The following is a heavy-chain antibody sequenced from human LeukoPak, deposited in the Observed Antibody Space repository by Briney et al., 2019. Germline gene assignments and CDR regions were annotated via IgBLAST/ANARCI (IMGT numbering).Heavy chain of an antibody. CDR2: FYSGGSA. J-gene: IGHJ4*02. Sequence: PSETLSLTCTVSGGSIRSYYWSWIRQPAGKGLEWIGRFYSGGSADYNPSLKSRVTMSVDTSKNQFSLKLSSVTAADTAVYYCAGVYSGYDLPGSLANYYFDYWGQGTLVTVSS. CDR3: AGVYSGYDLPGSLANYYFDY. CDR1: GGSIRSYY. D-gene: IGHD5-12*01. V-gene: IGHV4-4*07.